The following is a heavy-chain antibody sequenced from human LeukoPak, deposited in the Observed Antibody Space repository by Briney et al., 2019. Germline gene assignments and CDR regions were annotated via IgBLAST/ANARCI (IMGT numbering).Heavy chain of an antibody. CDR3: AKVRSPSSWSRYGMDV. D-gene: IGHD6-13*01. CDR1: GFTFSSYA. Sequence: GGSLRLSCAASGFTFSSYAMSWVRQAPGKGLEWVSAISGSGGSTYYADSVKDRFTISRDNSKNTLYLQMNSLRAEDTAVYYCAKVRSPSSWSRYGMDVWGQGTTVTVSS. V-gene: IGHV3-23*01. CDR2: ISGSGGST. J-gene: IGHJ6*02.